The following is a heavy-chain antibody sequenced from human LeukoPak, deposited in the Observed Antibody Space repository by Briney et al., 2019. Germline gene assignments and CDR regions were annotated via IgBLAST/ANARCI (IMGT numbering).Heavy chain of an antibody. J-gene: IGHJ4*02. Sequence: ASSVKVCCKASGYNFIEYYIHWVQKAPGKGLEWVGRIDPEDGETIYAERFQGRVTITADTSTDTAYMELRSLESEDTAVYYCALWGSMGSYWGQGPLVIVSS. CDR1: GYNFIEYY. CDR3: ALWGSMGSY. D-gene: IGHD3-10*01. V-gene: IGHV1-69-2*01. CDR2: IDPEDGET.